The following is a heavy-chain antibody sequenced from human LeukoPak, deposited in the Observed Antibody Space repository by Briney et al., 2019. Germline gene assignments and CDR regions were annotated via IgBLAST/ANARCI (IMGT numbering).Heavy chain of an antibody. Sequence: SETLSLTCAVSGGSISSSNWWSWVRPPPGKGLEWIGEIYHSGSTNYNPSLKSRVTISVDKSKNQFSLKLSSVTAADTAVYYCARWARRSSGYCFDYWGQGTLVTVSS. CDR3: ARWARRSSGYCFDY. D-gene: IGHD3-22*01. CDR1: GGSISSSNW. J-gene: IGHJ4*02. CDR2: IYHSGST. V-gene: IGHV4-4*02.